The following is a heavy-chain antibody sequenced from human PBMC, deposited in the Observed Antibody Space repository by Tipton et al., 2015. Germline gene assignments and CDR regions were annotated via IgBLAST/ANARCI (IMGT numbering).Heavy chain of an antibody. V-gene: IGHV4-61*05. CDR2: ISYTDGA. Sequence: TLSLTCTVSGGSININNYYWGWIRQPPGKGLEWIGYISYTDGAHYNPALKSRVTISVDTSKTQFSLKMSSVTASDTAVYYCARARGRHGGLFDSWGQGILVTVSS. J-gene: IGHJ4*02. CDR3: ARARGRHGGLFDS. D-gene: IGHD4-23*01. CDR1: GGSININNYY.